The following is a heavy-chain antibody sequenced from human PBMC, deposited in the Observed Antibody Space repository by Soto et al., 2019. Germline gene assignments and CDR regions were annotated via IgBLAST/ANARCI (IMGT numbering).Heavy chain of an antibody. CDR2: FDPEDGET. CDR3: AKGLLNPAAFDI. D-gene: IGHD2-15*01. CDR1: GYTLTELS. V-gene: IGHV1-24*01. Sequence: ASVKVSCKVSGYTLTELSMHWVRQAPGKGLEWMGGFDPEDGETIYAQKFQGRVTMTEDTSTDTAYMELSSLRSEDTAVYYCAKGLLNPAAFDIWGQGTMVTVSS. J-gene: IGHJ3*02.